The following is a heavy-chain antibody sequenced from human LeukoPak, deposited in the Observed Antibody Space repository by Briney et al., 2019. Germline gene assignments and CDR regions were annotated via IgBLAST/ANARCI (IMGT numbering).Heavy chain of an antibody. CDR2: FDPEDGET. V-gene: IGHV1-24*01. CDR3: ASCHCTNGVCYGECEYFQH. J-gene: IGHJ1*01. D-gene: IGHD2-8*01. CDR1: GYTLTELS. Sequence: ASVKVSCKVSGYTLTELSMHWVRQAPGKGLEWMGGFDPEDGETIYAQKFQGRVTMTEDTSTDTAYMELSSLRSEDTAVYYCASCHCTNGVCYGECEYFQHWGQGTLVTVSS.